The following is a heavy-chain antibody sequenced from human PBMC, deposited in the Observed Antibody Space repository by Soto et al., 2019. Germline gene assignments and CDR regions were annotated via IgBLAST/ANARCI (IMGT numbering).Heavy chain of an antibody. CDR1: GGSVSSGSYY. V-gene: IGHV4-61*01. Sequence: SETLSLTCTVSGGSVSSGSYYWSWIRQPPGKGLEWIGYIYYSGSTNYNPSLKSRVTISVDTSKNQFSLKLSSVNAAETAVYYCASQFNSFDYWGQGTLVTVPS. CDR3: ASQFNSFDY. J-gene: IGHJ4*02. CDR2: IYYSGST.